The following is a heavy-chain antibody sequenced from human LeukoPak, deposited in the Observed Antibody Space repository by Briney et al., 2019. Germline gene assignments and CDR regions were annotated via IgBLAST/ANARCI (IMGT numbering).Heavy chain of an antibody. J-gene: IGHJ4*02. CDR1: GYTFTNYA. Sequence: GASVKVSCTASGYTFTNYAFSWVRQAPGQGLEWMGWISAYNGNTNYAQKLQGRVTMTTDTSTSTVYMELRSLRSDDTAVYYCARDVGEGFCSGGSCSDYWGQGTLVTVSS. V-gene: IGHV1-18*01. CDR2: ISAYNGNT. CDR3: ARDVGEGFCSGGSCSDY. D-gene: IGHD2-15*01.